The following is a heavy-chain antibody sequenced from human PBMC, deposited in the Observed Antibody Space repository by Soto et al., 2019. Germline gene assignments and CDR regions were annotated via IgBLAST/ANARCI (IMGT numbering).Heavy chain of an antibody. Sequence: PGETLKISCKGSGYSFTSYLIGWVRQMPGKGLEWMGIIYPGDSDTRYSPSFQGRVTISADKSISTAYLQWSSLKASDTAIYYCASTAAAGKYYYGMDVWGQGTTVTVSS. CDR2: IYPGDSDT. D-gene: IGHD6-13*01. CDR1: GYSFTSYL. J-gene: IGHJ6*02. CDR3: ASTAAAGKYYYGMDV. V-gene: IGHV5-51*01.